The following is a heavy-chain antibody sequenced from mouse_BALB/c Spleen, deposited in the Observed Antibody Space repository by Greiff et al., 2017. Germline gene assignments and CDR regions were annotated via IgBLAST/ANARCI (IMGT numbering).Heavy chain of an antibody. J-gene: IGHJ2*01. CDR3: ARTGTGY. Sequence: QVHVKQPGAELVMPGASVKMSCKASGYTFTDYWMHWVKQRPGQGLEWIGAIDTSDSYTSYNQKFKGKATLTVDESSSTAYMQLSSLTSEDSAVYYCARTGTGYWGQGTTLTVSS. CDR1: GYTFTDYW. CDR2: IDTSDSYT. D-gene: IGHD4-1*01. V-gene: IGHV1-69*01.